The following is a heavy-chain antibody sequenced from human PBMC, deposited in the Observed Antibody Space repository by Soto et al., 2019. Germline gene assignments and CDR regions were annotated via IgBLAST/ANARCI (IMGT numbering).Heavy chain of an antibody. CDR1: GYTFTSYG. CDR2: ISAYNGNT. D-gene: IGHD3-22*01. J-gene: IGHJ5*02. Sequence: ASVKVSCKASGYTFTSYGISWVRQAPGQGLEWMGWISAYNGNTNYAQELQGRVTMTTDTSTSTAYMELRSLRSDDTAVYYCARARVGYYDSSGYYYVYNWFDPWGQGTLVTVSS. V-gene: IGHV1-18*01. CDR3: ARARVGYYDSSGYYYVYNWFDP.